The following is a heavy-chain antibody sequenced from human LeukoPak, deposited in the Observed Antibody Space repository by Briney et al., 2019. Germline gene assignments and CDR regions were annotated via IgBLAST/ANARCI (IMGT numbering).Heavy chain of an antibody. Sequence: SETLSLTCTVSGVSISSYYWSWIRQPPGKGLEWIGYIYYSGSTNYNPSLKSRVTISVDTSKNQFSLKLSSVTAADTAVYYCASSRIVGATLDYWGQGTLVTVSS. CDR3: ASSRIVGATLDY. D-gene: IGHD1-26*01. CDR2: IYYSGST. J-gene: IGHJ4*02. V-gene: IGHV4-59*01. CDR1: GVSISSYY.